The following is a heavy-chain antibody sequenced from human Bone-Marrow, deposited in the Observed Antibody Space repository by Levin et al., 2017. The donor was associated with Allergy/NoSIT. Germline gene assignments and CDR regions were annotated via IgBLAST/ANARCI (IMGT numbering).Heavy chain of an antibody. CDR2: IKPDGTGA. CDR3: TNGLTGEAY. Sequence: GGSLRLSCTTSGFVFSHYWMHWVRQVPGKGLMHVSVIKPDGTGANYADSVKGRFTISRDNTKNTLFLQMNSLRAEDTALYYCTNGLTGEAYWGQGTPVPVSS. J-gene: IGHJ4*02. V-gene: IGHV3-74*01. CDR1: GFVFSHYW. D-gene: IGHD7-27*01.